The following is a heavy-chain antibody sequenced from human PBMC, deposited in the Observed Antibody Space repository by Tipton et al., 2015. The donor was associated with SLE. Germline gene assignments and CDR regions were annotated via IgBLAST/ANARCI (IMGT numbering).Heavy chain of an antibody. CDR3: VRGVAS. Sequence: TLSLTCTVSGGSINNYYWTWIRQPAGKGLEWIGRISVSGATTNYNPSLKGRVTMSIDTSNNQFSLKLTSVTAADTAVYYCVRGVASWGQGTLVTVSS. J-gene: IGHJ4*02. V-gene: IGHV4-4*07. CDR2: ISVSGATT. CDR1: GGSINNYY.